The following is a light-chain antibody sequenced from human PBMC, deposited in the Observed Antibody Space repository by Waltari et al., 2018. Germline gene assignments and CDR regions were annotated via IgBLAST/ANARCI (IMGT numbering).Light chain of an antibody. CDR2: KAS. V-gene: IGKV1-5*03. Sequence: DIQMTQSPSTLSASVGDTVTFTCRASESISTWLAWYQQRPGKAPKLLIYKASYLETGVPDRFSGSGSGTDFTLTISSLQADDVAVYYCHQYYRSPPWTFGQGTKVEIK. CDR3: HQYYRSPPWT. CDR1: ESISTW. J-gene: IGKJ1*01.